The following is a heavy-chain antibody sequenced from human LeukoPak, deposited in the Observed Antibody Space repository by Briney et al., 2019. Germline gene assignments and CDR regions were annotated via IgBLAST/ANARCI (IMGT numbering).Heavy chain of an antibody. CDR1: GGSISSYY. CDR3: ARGPRRSSRSFGY. J-gene: IGHJ4*01. D-gene: IGHD6-13*01. V-gene: IGHV4-59*12. Sequence: PSETLSLTCTVSGGSISSYYWRWIRQPPGKGLEWIGYIYYSGSTNYNPSLKSRVTISVDTSKNQFSLKLSSVTAADTAVYYCARGPRRSSRSFGYWGQGTLVTVSS. CDR2: IYYSGST.